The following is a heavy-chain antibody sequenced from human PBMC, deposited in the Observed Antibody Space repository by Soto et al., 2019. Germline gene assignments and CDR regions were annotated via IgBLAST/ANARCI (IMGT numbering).Heavy chain of an antibody. CDR1: GFTFSDYY. J-gene: IGHJ4*02. Sequence: GGSLRLSCAASGFTFSDYYMSWMRQAPGKGLEWIAYISGAGSNYADSGQGRFTISRDNTKNSLYLQMNSLRDEDTAVYYCARSRKPSYYSGPYFDFWGQGALVTVSS. V-gene: IGHV3-11*01. D-gene: IGHD3-10*01. CDR2: ISGAGS. CDR3: ARSRKPSYYSGPYFDF.